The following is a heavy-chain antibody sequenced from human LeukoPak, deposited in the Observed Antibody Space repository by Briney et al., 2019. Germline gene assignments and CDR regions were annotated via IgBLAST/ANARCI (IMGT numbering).Heavy chain of an antibody. CDR3: ARRSQAAAGRGIDY. J-gene: IGHJ4*02. Sequence: SETLSLTCTVSGGSISSSSYYWGWIRPSPGKGLEWIGTMSNSGSTYYNPSLKSRLTISGDTAKNHFSLKLSSVTAADTAVYYCARRSQAAAGRGIDYWGQGTLVTVSS. CDR2: MSNSGST. D-gene: IGHD6-13*01. CDR1: GGSISSSSYY. V-gene: IGHV4-39*02.